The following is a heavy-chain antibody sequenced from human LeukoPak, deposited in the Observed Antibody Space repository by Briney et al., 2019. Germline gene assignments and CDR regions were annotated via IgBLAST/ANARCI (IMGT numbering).Heavy chain of an antibody. D-gene: IGHD5-18*01. Sequence: ASVKVSCKASGYTFTGYYMRWVRQAPGQGLEWMGRINPNSGGTNYAQKFQGRVTMTRDTSISTAYMELSRLRSDDTAVYYCARDRRGYSYGYYFDYWGQGTLVTVSS. J-gene: IGHJ4*02. CDR2: INPNSGGT. V-gene: IGHV1-2*06. CDR3: ARDRRGYSYGYYFDY. CDR1: GYTFTGYY.